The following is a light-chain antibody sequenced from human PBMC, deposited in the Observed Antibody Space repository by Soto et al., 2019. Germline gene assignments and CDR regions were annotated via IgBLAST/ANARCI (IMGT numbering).Light chain of an antibody. J-gene: IGLJ2*01. Sequence: QSALTQPASVSGSPGQSITISCIGTSSDVGGYNYVSWYQQHPGKAPKLMIYEVSNRPSGVSNRFSGSKSGNTASPTISGLQAEDEADYYCSSYTSSSTLFGGGTQLTVL. CDR2: EVS. CDR1: SSDVGGYNY. CDR3: SSYTSSSTL. V-gene: IGLV2-14*01.